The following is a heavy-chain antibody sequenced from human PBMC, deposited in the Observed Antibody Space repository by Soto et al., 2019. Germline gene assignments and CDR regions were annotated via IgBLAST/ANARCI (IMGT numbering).Heavy chain of an antibody. Sequence: VRQAPGQGLEWMGIINPSGGSTSYAQKFQGRVTMTRDTSTSTVYMELSSLRSEDTAVYYCARDLAGLRYFDWLPDYYYGMDVWGQGTTVTVSS. CDR2: INPSGGST. CDR3: ARDLAGLRYFDWLPDYYYGMDV. V-gene: IGHV1-46*03. D-gene: IGHD3-9*01. J-gene: IGHJ6*02.